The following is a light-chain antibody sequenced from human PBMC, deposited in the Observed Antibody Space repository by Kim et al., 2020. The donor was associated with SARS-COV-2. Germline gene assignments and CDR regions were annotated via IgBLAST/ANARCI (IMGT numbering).Light chain of an antibody. CDR1: KLGDKY. CDR2: QDS. CDR3: QALYSSTGV. V-gene: IGLV3-1*01. J-gene: IGLJ3*02. Sequence: SYELTQPPSVSVSPGQTASITCSGDKLGDKYACWYQQKPGQSPVLVIYQDSKRPSGIPERFSGSNSGNTATLTISGTQAMDEADYYCQALYSSTGVFGGGTQLTVL.